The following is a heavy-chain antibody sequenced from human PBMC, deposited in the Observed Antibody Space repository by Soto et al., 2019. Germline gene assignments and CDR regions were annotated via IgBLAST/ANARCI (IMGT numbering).Heavy chain of an antibody. CDR1: GGSISSTSYY. J-gene: IGHJ4*02. V-gene: IGHV4-39*01. CDR2: IYHSGTT. Sequence: QLQLQESGPGLVKPSETLSLTCTVSGGSISSTSYYWGWIRQPPGKGLEWIGNIYHSGTTYYNPSLTSRVTISVDTSKNQFSLKLTSVTAADTAVYYCARHDYDSGSYGRYWGQGTLVTVSS. D-gene: IGHD3-10*01. CDR3: ARHDYDSGSYGRY.